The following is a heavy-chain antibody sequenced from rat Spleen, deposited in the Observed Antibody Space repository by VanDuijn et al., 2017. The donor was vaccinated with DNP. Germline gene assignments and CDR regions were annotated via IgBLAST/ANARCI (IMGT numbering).Heavy chain of an antibody. CDR3: TTGVVDY. Sequence: EVQLVESGGGPVQPGRSLKVSCVASEFIFSNYWMTWIRQAPGKGLEWVASISYDGSSTYHRDSVKGRFTISRDNAKSTLYLQMDSLRSEDTATYYCTTGVVDYWGQGVMVTVSS. CDR1: EFIFSNYW. V-gene: IGHV5-31*01. D-gene: IGHD1-1*01. J-gene: IGHJ2*01. CDR2: ISYDGSST.